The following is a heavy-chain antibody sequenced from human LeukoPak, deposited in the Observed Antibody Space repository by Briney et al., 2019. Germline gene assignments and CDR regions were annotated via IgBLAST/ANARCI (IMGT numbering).Heavy chain of an antibody. CDR3: AINYYDSSGYYYGFDY. V-gene: IGHV1-69*13. CDR2: IIPIFGTA. Sequence: SVKVSCKASGGTFSSYAISWVRQAPGQGLEWMGGIIPIFGTANYAQKFQGRVTITADESTSTAYMELSNLRSEDTAVYYCAINYYDSSGYYYGFDYWGQGTLVTVSS. D-gene: IGHD3-22*01. J-gene: IGHJ4*02. CDR1: GGTFSSYA.